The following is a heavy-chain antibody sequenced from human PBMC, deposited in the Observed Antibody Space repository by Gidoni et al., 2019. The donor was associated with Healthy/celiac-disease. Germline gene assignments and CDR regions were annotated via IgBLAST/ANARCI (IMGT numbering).Heavy chain of an antibody. CDR2: IFPSGST. D-gene: IGHD3-16*01. V-gene: IGHV4-4*02. CDR1: GGAIRSSNW. CDR3: ARGMITFGGVIDP. Sequence: QVQRQESGQGRVKPSGTLSRTGAASGGAIRSSNWWSRVRQPPGKGLEWMGEIFPSGSTNYNPSLKSRVTLSVDKSKNPFSLKLSSVTAADTAVYYCARGMITFGGVIDPWGQGTLVTVSS. J-gene: IGHJ5*02.